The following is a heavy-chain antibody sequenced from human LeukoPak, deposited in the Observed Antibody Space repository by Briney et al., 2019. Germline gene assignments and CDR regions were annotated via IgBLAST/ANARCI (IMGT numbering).Heavy chain of an antibody. V-gene: IGHV1-8*01. Sequence: ASVKVSCKASGYTFTSYDINWVRQATGQGLEWMGWMNPNSGNTGYAQKFQGRVTMTRNTSISTAYMELSSLRSEDTAVYYCAGGPGIKEKTGGYYFDYWGQGTLVTVSS. CDR2: MNPNSGNT. CDR3: AGGPGIKEKTGGYYFDY. D-gene: IGHD1-14*01. CDR1: GYTFTSYD. J-gene: IGHJ4*02.